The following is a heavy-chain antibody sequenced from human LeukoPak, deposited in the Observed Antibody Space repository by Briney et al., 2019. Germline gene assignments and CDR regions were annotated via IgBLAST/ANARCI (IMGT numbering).Heavy chain of an antibody. J-gene: IGHJ3*02. Sequence: ASVKVSCKVSGYTLTELSMHWVRQAPGKGLEWMGGFDPEDGETIYAQKFQGRVTMTEDTSTDTAYMELSSLRSEDTAVYYCAAYSGSYSGPFDAFDIWGQGTMVTVSS. D-gene: IGHD1-26*01. CDR2: FDPEDGET. V-gene: IGHV1-24*01. CDR1: GYTLTELS. CDR3: AAYSGSYSGPFDAFDI.